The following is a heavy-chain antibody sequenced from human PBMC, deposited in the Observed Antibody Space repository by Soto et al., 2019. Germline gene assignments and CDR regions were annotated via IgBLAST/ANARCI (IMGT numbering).Heavy chain of an antibody. J-gene: IGHJ4*02. CDR2: ISGSSSNI. D-gene: IGHD3-3*01. CDR1: GFSFSNYA. V-gene: IGHV3-48*01. Sequence: GRSLRLSCAASGFSFSNYAMDWVRQAPGKGLEWVSYISGSSSNIRYADSVKGRFTISRDNAKSTVYLQMNSLRADDTAVYYCARDKRDLRFLEWSYYFDYWGQGTLVTVSS. CDR3: ARDKRDLRFLEWSYYFDY.